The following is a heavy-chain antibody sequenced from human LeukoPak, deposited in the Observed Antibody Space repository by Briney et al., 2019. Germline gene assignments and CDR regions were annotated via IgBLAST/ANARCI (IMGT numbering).Heavy chain of an antibody. CDR3: AREYFYNSSGYRALRY. J-gene: IGHJ4*02. Sequence: GGSLRLSCAASGFTFSDFWMTWVRQAPRKGVEWVANIKEDGSEKYYVDSVKGRFIISRDNAKNSLYLQMNSLRAEDTAVYYCAREYFYNSSGYRALRYWGQGTLVTVSS. V-gene: IGHV3-7*01. CDR1: GFTFSDFW. CDR2: IKEDGSEK. D-gene: IGHD3-22*01.